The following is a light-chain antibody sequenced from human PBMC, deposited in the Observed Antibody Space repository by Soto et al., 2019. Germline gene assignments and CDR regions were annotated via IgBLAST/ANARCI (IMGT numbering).Light chain of an antibody. J-gene: IGLJ1*01. V-gene: IGLV1-44*01. CDR3: AAWDDSLNGYV. CDR1: SSNIGINT. Sequence: QSVLTQPPSASGTLGQRVTISCSGSSSNIGINTVSWYQQLPGTAPKLLIYTNNQRPSGVPDRFSGSKSGTSASLAISGLQSEDEADYYCAAWDDSLNGYVFGTGTKLTVL. CDR2: TNN.